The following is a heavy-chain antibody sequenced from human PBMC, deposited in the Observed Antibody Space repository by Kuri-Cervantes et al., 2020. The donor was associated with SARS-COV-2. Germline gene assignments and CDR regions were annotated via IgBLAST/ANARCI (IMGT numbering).Heavy chain of an antibody. CDR1: GFTFSSYE. V-gene: IGHV3-23*03. CDR2: IYSGGSST. J-gene: IGHJ4*02. D-gene: IGHD4-17*01. CDR3: AKDREVHDYGGSFDF. Sequence: GESLKISCAASGFTFSSYEMSWVRQAPGKGLEWVSVIYSGGSSTYYADSVKGRFTISRDNSKNTLYLQMNSLRAEDTAVYYCAKDREVHDYGGSFDFWGQGTLVTVSS.